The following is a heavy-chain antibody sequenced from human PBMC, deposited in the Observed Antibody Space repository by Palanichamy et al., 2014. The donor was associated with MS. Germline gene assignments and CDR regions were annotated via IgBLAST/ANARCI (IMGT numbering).Heavy chain of an antibody. CDR1: GFTFSDYS. J-gene: IGHJ6*02. Sequence: EVRTGGVWGRAWSSLGGPVRLSCAASGFTFSDYSMNWVRQAPGRGLEWVSSITDGSTHLQYKDSVKGRFTISRDNAKNSLFLQMNNLRAEDTAVYYCARGFLSSGSYLNTPDVWGQGTMVTVSS. V-gene: IGHV3-21*02. CDR2: ITDGSTHL. D-gene: IGHD3-10*01. CDR3: ARGFLSSGSYLNTPDV.